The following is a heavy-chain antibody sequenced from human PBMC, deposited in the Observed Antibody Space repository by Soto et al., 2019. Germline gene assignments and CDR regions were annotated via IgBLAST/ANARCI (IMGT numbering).Heavy chain of an antibody. CDR3: SIEVYCRSTSCDIRGAQFKSRFVN. CDR2: ISNSGST. J-gene: IGHJ4*02. D-gene: IGHD2-2*02. CDR1: GGSISTYY. V-gene: IGHV4-59*01. Sequence: SETLSLTCTVSGGSISTYYWNWMRQHPGKGLEWIGHISNSGSTNNNPSLTSRGTISVDTFKNHFPLKLSSVPAADSDGYYCSIEVYCRSTSCDIRGAQFKSRFVNWGQGALVKVPS.